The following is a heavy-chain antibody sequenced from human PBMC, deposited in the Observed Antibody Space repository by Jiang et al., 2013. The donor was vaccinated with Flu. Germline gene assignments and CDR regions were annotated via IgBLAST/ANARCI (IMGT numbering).Heavy chain of an antibody. J-gene: IGHJ3*02. CDR1: GYSFTSYW. CDR3: ARPVDRSLDIVVVPARFDI. Sequence: SGAEVKKPGESLKISCKGSGYSFTSYWIGWVRQMPGKGLEWMGIIYPGDSDTRYSPSFQGQVTISADKSISTAYLQWSSLKASDTAMYYCARPVDRSLDIVVVPARFDIWGQGAMVTVSS. D-gene: IGHD2-2*03. CDR2: IYPGDSDT. V-gene: IGHV5-51*01.